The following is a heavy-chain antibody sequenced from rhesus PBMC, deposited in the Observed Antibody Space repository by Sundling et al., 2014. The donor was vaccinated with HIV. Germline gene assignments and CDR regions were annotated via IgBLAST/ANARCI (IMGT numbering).Heavy chain of an antibody. CDR3: ARVGWSGGLDS. Sequence: QVQLEASGPGLVKPSETLSLTCAVSGDTLRSNYWSWIRLAPGKGLEWIGYIYGSGISTNYNPSLQSRVTLSVDTSTNQFSLNLRSVTAADTAVYYCARVGWSGGLDSWGQGVVVIVSS. CDR2: IYGSGIST. CDR1: GDTLRSNY. D-gene: IGHD3-34*01. V-gene: IGHV4-169*01. J-gene: IGHJ6*01.